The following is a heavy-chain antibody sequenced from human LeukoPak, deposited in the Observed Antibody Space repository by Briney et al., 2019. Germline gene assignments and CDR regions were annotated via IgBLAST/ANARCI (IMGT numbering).Heavy chain of an antibody. J-gene: IGHJ6*03. CDR2: IYYSGST. Sequence: SETLSLTCTVSGGSISSSDYYWGRIRQPPGKGLEWIGSIYYSGSTYYNPSLKSRVTISVDTSKNQFSLKLSSVTAADTAVYFCASCSYYYFYMDVWGKGTTVTVSS. D-gene: IGHD2-21*01. CDR3: ASCSYYYFYMDV. CDR1: GGSISSSDYY. V-gene: IGHV4-39*01.